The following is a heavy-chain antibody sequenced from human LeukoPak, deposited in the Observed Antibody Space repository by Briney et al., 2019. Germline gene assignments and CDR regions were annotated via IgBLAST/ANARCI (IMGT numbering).Heavy chain of an antibody. Sequence: KPGGSLRLSCSASGFIFTSFDMIWIRQSPGKGLEWVSSISSTSSYKYYGDSLKGRFTISRDNAKNSVYLQMESLTVGDTAVYYCARVRSTYYDTSGPLFDPWGQGTLVTVSA. CDR1: GFIFTSFD. V-gene: IGHV3-21*01. CDR3: ARVRSTYYDTSGPLFDP. D-gene: IGHD3-22*01. J-gene: IGHJ5*02. CDR2: ISSTSSYK.